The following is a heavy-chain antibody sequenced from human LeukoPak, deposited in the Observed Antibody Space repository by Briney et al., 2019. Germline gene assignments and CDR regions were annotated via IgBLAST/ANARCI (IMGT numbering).Heavy chain of an antibody. CDR3: ARDSGYSSGWSDFDY. Sequence: GGSLRLSCAASGFTFSSYSMNWVRQAPGKGLEWVSYISSSSSTIYYADSVKGRFTISRDNAKNSLYLQVNSLRDEDTAVYYCARDSGYSSGWSDFDYWGQGTLVTVSS. CDR2: ISSSSSTI. D-gene: IGHD6-19*01. CDR1: GFTFSSYS. V-gene: IGHV3-48*02. J-gene: IGHJ4*02.